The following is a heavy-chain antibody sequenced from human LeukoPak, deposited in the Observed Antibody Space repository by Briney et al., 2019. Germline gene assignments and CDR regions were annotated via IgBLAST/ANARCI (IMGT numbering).Heavy chain of an antibody. J-gene: IGHJ4*02. V-gene: IGHV1-46*01. D-gene: IGHD5-18*01. CDR2: ITPSVDTT. Sequence: ASVKVSCKASGYTFTNYLLHWVRQAPGQGLEWVGRITPSVDTTNYAQKFQGRVTITADESTSTAYMELSSLRSEDTAVYYCARGRRDSYTFDYWGQGTLVTVSS. CDR3: ARGRRDSYTFDY. CDR1: GYTFTNYL.